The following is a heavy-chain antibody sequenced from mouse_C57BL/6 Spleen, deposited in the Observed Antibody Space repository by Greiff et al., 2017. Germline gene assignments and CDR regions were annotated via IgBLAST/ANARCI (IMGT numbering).Heavy chain of an antibody. CDR2: ISDGGSYT. J-gene: IGHJ2*01. D-gene: IGHD1-1*01. V-gene: IGHV5-4*01. CDR1: GFTFSSYA. Sequence: EVQLVESGGGLVKPGGSLKLSCAASGFTFSSYAMSWVRQTPEKRLEWVATISDGGSYTYYPDNVKGRFTISRDNAKNNLYLQMSHLKSEDTAMYYCARDGDYYDSQVVPYYFDYWGQGTTLTVSS. CDR3: ARDGDYYDSQVVPYYFDY.